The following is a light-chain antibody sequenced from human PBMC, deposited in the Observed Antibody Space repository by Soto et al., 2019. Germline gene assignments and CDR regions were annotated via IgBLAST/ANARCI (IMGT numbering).Light chain of an antibody. V-gene: IGKV3-20*01. Sequence: DIVLTQSPGTLSLSPGERATLSCRASQSVSSSSLAWYQQKPGQAPRLLIYGASRRATGIPDRFSGSGSGTDFTLMISRLEPDDFAVYYCQQYDSSVTFGGGTNLEIK. CDR3: QQYDSSVT. CDR1: QSVSSSS. CDR2: GAS. J-gene: IGKJ4*01.